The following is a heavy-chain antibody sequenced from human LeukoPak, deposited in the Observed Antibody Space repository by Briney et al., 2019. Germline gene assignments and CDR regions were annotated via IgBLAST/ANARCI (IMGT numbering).Heavy chain of an antibody. CDR2: IYYSGST. CDR1: GGSISSYY. J-gene: IGHJ4*02. V-gene: IGHV4-39*01. Sequence: PSETLSLTCTVSGGSISSYYWGWIRQPPEKGLEWIGSIYYSGSTYYNPSLKSRVTISVDTSKNQFSLKLSSVTAADTAVYYCARHYPQNYYDSSGYESYFDYWGQGTLVTVSS. D-gene: IGHD3-22*01. CDR3: ARHYPQNYYDSSGYESYFDY.